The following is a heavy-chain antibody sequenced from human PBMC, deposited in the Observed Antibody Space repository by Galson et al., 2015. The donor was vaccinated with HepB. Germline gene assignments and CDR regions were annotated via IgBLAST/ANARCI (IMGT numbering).Heavy chain of an antibody. J-gene: IGHJ4*02. D-gene: IGHD3-10*01. CDR2: ISYDGSNK. CDR3: AKVGGAEGVDY. CDR1: GFTFSSYG. V-gene: IGHV3-30*18. Sequence: SLRLSCAASGFTFSSYGMHWVRQAPGKGLEWVAVISYDGSNKYYADSVKGRFTISRDNSKNTLYLQMNSLRAEDTAVYYCAKVGGAEGVDYWGQGTLVTVSS.